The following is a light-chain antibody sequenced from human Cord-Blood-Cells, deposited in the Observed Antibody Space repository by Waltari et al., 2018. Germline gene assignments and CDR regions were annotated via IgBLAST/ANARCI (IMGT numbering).Light chain of an antibody. J-gene: IGLJ1*01. CDR2: AVS. V-gene: IGLV2-8*01. CDR3: SSYAGSNNYV. Sequence: QSALTQPPSASGSPGQXVTXXXLGTSSYVGGYNYVSWYKQHPGKAPKLMIYAVSKRPSGVPDRFSGSKSGNTASLTVSGLQAEDEADYYCSSYAGSNNYVFGTGTKVTVL. CDR1: SSYVGGYNY.